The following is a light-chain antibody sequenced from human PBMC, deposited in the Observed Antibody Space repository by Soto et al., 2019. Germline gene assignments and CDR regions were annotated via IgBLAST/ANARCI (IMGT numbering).Light chain of an antibody. CDR1: QTVTSF. CDR2: DVS. V-gene: IGKV3-11*01. CDR3: QQRSNWPLT. Sequence: EIVLTQSPATLSLSPGERATLSCRASQTVTSFLAWYQQKPGQAPRLLIYDVSSRATGIPARFSGSGSGTDFTLTISSLEPEDFAVYYCQQRSNWPLTFGGGTKVEFK. J-gene: IGKJ4*01.